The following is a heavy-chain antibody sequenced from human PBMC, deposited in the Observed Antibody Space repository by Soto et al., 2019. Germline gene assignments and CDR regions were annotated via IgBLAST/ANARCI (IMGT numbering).Heavy chain of an antibody. V-gene: IGHV3-30*18. D-gene: IGHD1-26*01. CDR2: ISSDGGDK. Sequence: PGGSLRLSCAACGFTFSDYAMHWVRQAPGKGLEWAAVISSDGGDKHYADSVKGRFTISRDNSKNTLNLQLNSLRAEDTAVYYCAKDFTVGAADYYFDYWGQGTLVTVSS. CDR3: AKDFTVGAADYYFDY. CDR1: GFTFSDYA. J-gene: IGHJ4*02.